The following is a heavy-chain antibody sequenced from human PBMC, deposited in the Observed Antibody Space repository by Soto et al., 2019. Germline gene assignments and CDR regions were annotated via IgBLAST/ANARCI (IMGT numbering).Heavy chain of an antibody. CDR2: IYHGGTT. V-gene: IGHV4-38-2*02. Sequence: PSETLSLTCTVSGYSISSGSYWWWIQTPPGKRPEWIASIYHGGTTFYNQSLKSRVTVSVDKSNNQFSLKLRSVTAADTAVYYSAKAHGTSVAGSLCDYWGQGTLVTVSS. CDR1: GYSISSGSY. J-gene: IGHJ4*02. CDR3: AKAHGTSVAGSLCDY. D-gene: IGHD6-13*01.